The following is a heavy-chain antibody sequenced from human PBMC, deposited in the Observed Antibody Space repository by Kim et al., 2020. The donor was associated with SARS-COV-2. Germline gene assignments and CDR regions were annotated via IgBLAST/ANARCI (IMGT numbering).Heavy chain of an antibody. CDR2: VSGGGGSS. V-gene: IGHV3-23*01. J-gene: IGHJ4*02. CDR1: GFTFTNYA. D-gene: IGHD3-22*01. Sequence: GGSLRLSCAASGFTFTNYAMSWVRQAPGKGLEWVSAVSGGGGSSYYADSVKGRLTISRDNSKNTLFLQMNSLRAEDTAVYYCAKDRAEGFRTGNYYSVFDFWGQGTLVPVSS. CDR3: AKDRAEGFRTGNYYSVFDF.